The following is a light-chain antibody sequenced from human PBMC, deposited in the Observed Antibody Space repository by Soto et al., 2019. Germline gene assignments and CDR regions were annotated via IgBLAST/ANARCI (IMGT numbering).Light chain of an antibody. J-gene: IGKJ3*01. V-gene: IGKV1-39*01. CDR3: QQFFTTLFT. CDR1: QSISNY. CDR2: AAS. Sequence: DIQMNQSPASLSASVGDRVTITCRASQSISNYLNWYQQKPGKAPNLLIYAASSLRSGVPSRFSGSGSGTDFNLTINSLQPEDFATYSCQQFFTTLFTFGPGTNVEIK.